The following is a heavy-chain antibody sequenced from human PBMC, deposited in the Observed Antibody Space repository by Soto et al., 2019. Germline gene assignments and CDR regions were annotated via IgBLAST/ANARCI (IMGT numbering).Heavy chain of an antibody. J-gene: IGHJ3*02. CDR2: IYPGDSDT. CDR3: ASTPYCSSTSCSHAFDI. D-gene: IGHD2-2*01. V-gene: IGHV5-51*01. CDR1: GYSFTSYW. Sequence: PGESLKISCKGSGYSFTSYWIGWVRQMPGKGLEWMGIIYPGDSDTRYSPSFQGQVTISADKSISTAYLQWSSLKASDTAMYYCASTPYCSSTSCSHAFDIWGQGTMVTV.